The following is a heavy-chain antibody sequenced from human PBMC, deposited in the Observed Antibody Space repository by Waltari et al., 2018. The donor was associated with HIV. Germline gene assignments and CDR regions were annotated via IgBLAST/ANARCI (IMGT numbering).Heavy chain of an antibody. Sequence: QVQLVESGGGVVQAGGCLRLSCAASGFTFSTYGMHWVRQAPGKGLEWVAVIWFEASKEYYAGAVKGRFTISRDNSKNTLYLQMNSLGAEDAAMYYCAKAINYGSGSYSDYWGQGTLVTVSS. V-gene: IGHV3-30*02. CDR1: GFTFSTYG. D-gene: IGHD3-10*01. J-gene: IGHJ4*02. CDR2: IWFEASKE. CDR3: AKAINYGSGSYSDY.